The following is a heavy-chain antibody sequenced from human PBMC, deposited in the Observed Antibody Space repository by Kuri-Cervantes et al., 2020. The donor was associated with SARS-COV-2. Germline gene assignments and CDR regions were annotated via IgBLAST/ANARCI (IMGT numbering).Heavy chain of an antibody. J-gene: IGHJ4*02. CDR1: GFTFSSYW. CDR3: ARDLKLGKSLDY. CDR2: IKQDGSEK. V-gene: IGHV3-7*01. D-gene: IGHD7-27*01. Sequence: GGSLRLSCAASGFTFSSYWMSWVRQAPGKGLEWVANIKQDGSEKYYVDSVKGRFTISRDNSKNTLYLQMSSLRAEDTAVYYCARDLKLGKSLDYWGQGTLVTVSS.